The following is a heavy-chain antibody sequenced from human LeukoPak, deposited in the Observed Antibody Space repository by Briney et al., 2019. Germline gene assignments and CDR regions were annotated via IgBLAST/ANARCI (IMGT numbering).Heavy chain of an antibody. V-gene: IGHV4-4*07. CDR2: IYTSGST. D-gene: IGHD3-22*01. CDR3: ARGYYDSSGYYYFDY. Sequence: SETLSLTCTVSGGSISSYYWSWIRQPAGKGLEWIGRIYTSGSTNYNPSLKSRVTMSVDTSKNQFSLKLSSVTAADTAVYYCARGYYDSSGYYYFDYWGQGTLVTVSS. CDR1: GGSISSYY. J-gene: IGHJ4*02.